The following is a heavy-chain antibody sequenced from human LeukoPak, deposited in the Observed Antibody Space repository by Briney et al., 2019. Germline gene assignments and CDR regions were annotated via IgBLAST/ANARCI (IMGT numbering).Heavy chain of an antibody. CDR2: INSDGSST. J-gene: IGHJ6*02. CDR3: ASRAYYYGMDV. CDR1: GFTFSSYA. V-gene: IGHV3-74*01. Sequence: GGSLRLSCAASGFTFSSYAMSWVRQAPGKGLVWVSRINSDGSSTSYADSVKGRFTISRDNAKNTLYLQMNSLRAEDTAVYYCASRAYYYGMDVWGQGTTVTVSS.